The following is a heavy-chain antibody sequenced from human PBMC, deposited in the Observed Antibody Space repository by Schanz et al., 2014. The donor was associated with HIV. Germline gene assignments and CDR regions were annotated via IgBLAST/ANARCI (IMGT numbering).Heavy chain of an antibody. D-gene: IGHD1-20*01. CDR2: ISGDYGKT. J-gene: IGHJ4*02. CDR3: AREGDGASITGTADY. V-gene: IGHV1-18*01. Sequence: QVQLVQSGGEVKKPGGSVMLSCKASGYTFSNYGVSWVRQAPGQGLEWVGWISGDYGKTKYAQKFQARVTMTTDTSSSTAYMELRSLSSDDTAVYYCAREGDGASITGTADYWGQGTLVTVSS. CDR1: GYTFSNYG.